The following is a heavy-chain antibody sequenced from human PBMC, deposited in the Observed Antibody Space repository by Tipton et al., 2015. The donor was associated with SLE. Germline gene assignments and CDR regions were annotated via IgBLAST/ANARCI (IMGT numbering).Heavy chain of an antibody. CDR2: INHSGST. V-gene: IGHV4-4*02. Sequence: TLSLTCAVSGGSISSSNWWSWIRQPPGKGLEWIGEINHSGSTNYNPSLKSRVTISVDTSKNQFSLKLSSVTAADTAVYYCARGKKWGPADYWGQGTLVTVSS. D-gene: IGHD1-26*01. CDR1: GGSISSSNW. CDR3: ARGKKWGPADY. J-gene: IGHJ4*02.